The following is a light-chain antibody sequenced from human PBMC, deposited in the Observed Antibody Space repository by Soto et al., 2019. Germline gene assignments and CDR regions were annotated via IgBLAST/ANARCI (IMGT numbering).Light chain of an antibody. Sequence: EIVVTQSPATLSVSPREIVTLSCMASQSVSSSLAWYQQRPGQAPRLLIYDTSTRAAGIAARFSGSGSGTEFTLTISSLQSEDFAVYYCQQYVNWPPGTFGQGTKVDIK. V-gene: IGKV3-15*01. CDR2: DTS. CDR1: QSVSSS. CDR3: QQYVNWPPGT. J-gene: IGKJ1*01.